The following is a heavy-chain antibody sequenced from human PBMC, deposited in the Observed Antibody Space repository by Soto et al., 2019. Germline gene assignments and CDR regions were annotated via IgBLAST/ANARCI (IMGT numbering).Heavy chain of an antibody. V-gene: IGHV1-3*01. CDR1: GNTVPNYA. CDR3: ARVPLGELSLAPIGLFDY. Sequence: GASVKVSCKASGNTVPNYAIHWVRQAPGQRLEWMGWINAVFGNTYYSEQFQGRVTFTTDESTSTAYMELSSLRSEDTAVYYCARVPLGELSLAPIGLFDYWGQGTLVTVSS. CDR2: INAVFGNT. J-gene: IGHJ4*02. D-gene: IGHD3-16*02.